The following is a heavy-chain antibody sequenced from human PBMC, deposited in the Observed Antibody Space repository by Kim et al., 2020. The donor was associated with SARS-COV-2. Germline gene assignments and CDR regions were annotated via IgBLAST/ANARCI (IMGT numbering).Heavy chain of an antibody. V-gene: IGHV4-39*01. D-gene: IGHD6-19*01. J-gene: IGHJ6*01. CDR2: DYYIGNT. CDR3: ARHHRYSSGGYVALYY. CDR1: GGSLSSSSYY. Sequence: SETLSLTCTVSGGSLSSSSYYWGRLPHPHGMGLVWIGTDYYIGNTYYNPSINSLRTISVNTTKNQLSLKMGSVTAADTAVYYSARHHRYSSGGYVALYY.